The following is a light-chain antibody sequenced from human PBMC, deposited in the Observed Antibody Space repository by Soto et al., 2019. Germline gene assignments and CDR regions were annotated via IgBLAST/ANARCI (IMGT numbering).Light chain of an antibody. Sequence: GDRLTITCRASQSISSRLAWYQQKPGKAPKPLIYDASSLESGVPSSFRGTGSGTEFTLTISSPQPDDFATYYCQQYNSYWTFGQGTKVDI. J-gene: IGKJ1*01. CDR1: QSISSR. CDR3: QQYNSYWT. CDR2: DAS. V-gene: IGKV1-5*01.